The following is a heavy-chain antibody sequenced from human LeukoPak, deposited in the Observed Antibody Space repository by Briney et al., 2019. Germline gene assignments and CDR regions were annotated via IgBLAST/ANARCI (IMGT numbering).Heavy chain of an antibody. CDR3: ARDNSGYYDSSGYTYYYYFGMDV. D-gene: IGHD3-22*01. CDR1: GGSFSGYY. CDR2: IYYNEST. V-gene: IGHV4-59*01. J-gene: IGHJ6*02. Sequence: SETLSLTCAVYGGSFSGYYWSWIRQPPGKGLEWVGYIYYNESTNYNPSLKSRVTISVDTSKNQFSLNLRSVTAADTAVYYCARDNSGYYDSSGYTYYYYFGMDVWGQGTTVTVSS.